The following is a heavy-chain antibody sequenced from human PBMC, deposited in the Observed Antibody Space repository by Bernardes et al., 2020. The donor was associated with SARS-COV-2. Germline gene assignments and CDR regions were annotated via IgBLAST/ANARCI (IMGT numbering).Heavy chain of an antibody. V-gene: IGHV4-59*01. J-gene: IGHJ6*02. Sequence: ETLSLTCAVSGGSMTTYYWSWVRQSPGKGLEWIGSVYSSGSTTYNPSLQSRVTISVDTSKKEFSLNLRSVTAADTALYYCARVMMLREGSTYYHYYYAMDVWGQGTTVTVSS. CDR3: ARVMMLREGSTYYHYYYAMDV. CDR2: VYSSGST. CDR1: GGSMTTYY. D-gene: IGHD3-10*02.